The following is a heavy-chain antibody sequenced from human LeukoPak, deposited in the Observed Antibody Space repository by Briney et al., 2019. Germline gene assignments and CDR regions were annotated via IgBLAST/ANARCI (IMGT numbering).Heavy chain of an antibody. J-gene: IGHJ4*02. D-gene: IGHD1-1*01. CDR1: GGSISSGGYY. V-gene: IGHV4-31*03. CDR3: ASGDNDPLFDY. CDR2: IYYSGST. Sequence: SETLSLTCTVSGGSISSGGYYWRWLRQHPGKGLEWIGSIYYSGSTYYNPSLKGRVTISLVTSKNQFSLKLSSVTAADTAIYYCASGDNDPLFDYWGQGTLVTVSS.